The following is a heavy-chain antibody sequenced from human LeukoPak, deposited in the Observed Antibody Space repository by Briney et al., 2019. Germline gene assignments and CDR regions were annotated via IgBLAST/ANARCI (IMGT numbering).Heavy chain of an antibody. V-gene: IGHV4-4*07. D-gene: IGHD2-15*01. Sequence: PSETLSLTCTVSVGSISRYYWIWIRQPAGRGLEWIGRIYTSGTTDYNPSLKSRVTMSVDTSKNQFPLKLSSVTAADTAVYSCGRGAKYCSGGSCYTYYFDYWGQGTLVTVSS. CDR3: GRGAKYCSGGSCYTYYFDY. CDR1: VGSISRYY. J-gene: IGHJ4*02. CDR2: IYTSGTT.